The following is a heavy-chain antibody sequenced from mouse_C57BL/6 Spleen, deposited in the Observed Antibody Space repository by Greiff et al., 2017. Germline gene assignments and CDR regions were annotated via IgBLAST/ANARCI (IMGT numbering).Heavy chain of an antibody. V-gene: IGHV1-82*01. D-gene: IGHD2-1*01. CDR2: IYPGDGDT. J-gene: IGHJ4*01. CDR1: GYAFSSSW. CDR3: ARLDYGNYGDAMDY. Sequence: VQLQQSGPELVKPGASVKISCKASGYAFSSSWMNWVKQRPGKGLEWIGRIYPGDGDTNYNGKFKGKATLTADKSSSTAYMQLSSLTSEDSAVYFCARLDYGNYGDAMDYWGQGTSVTVSS.